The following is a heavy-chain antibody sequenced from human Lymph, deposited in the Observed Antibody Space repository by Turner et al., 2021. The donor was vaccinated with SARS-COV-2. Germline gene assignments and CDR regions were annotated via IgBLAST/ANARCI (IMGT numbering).Heavy chain of an antibody. CDR2: ISYDGSNK. V-gene: IGHV3-30*04. D-gene: IGHD3-10*01. CDR3: ARYASGGYFYYGMDV. CDR1: GFTFSTYA. Sequence: QVQLVVSGGGVVPPGRSLRLSFAASGFTFSTYAIYWVRQAPGKGREWVAVISYDGSNKYYADSVKGRFTISRDNYKNTLYLQMNSLRAEDTAVYYCARYASGGYFYYGMDVWGQGTTVTVSS. J-gene: IGHJ6*02.